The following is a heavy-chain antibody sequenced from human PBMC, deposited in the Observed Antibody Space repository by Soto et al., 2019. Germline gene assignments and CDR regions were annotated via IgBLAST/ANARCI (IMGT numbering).Heavy chain of an antibody. J-gene: IGHJ4*02. V-gene: IGHV3-11*01. Sequence: PGGSLRLSCAASGFTFSDYYMSWIRQAPGKGLEWVSYISSSGSTIYYADSVKGQFTISRDNAKNSLYLQMNSLRAEDTAVYYCARVGDGDYYDSSGYYSNYWGQGTLVTVSS. D-gene: IGHD3-22*01. CDR2: ISSSGSTI. CDR3: ARVGDGDYYDSSGYYSNY. CDR1: GFTFSDYY.